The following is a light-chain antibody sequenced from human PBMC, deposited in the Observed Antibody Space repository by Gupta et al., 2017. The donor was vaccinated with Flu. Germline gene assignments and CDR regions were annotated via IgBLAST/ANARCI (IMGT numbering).Light chain of an antibody. Sequence: QSPATLSLSPGERATLSCRASQNVFNYLAWYQQRPGQAPRLLIYDASNRATGIPARFSGSGSGTDFTLTISSLEPEDFAVYYCQQRTNWLFGGGTKVEI. CDR2: DAS. CDR1: QNVFNY. CDR3: QQRTNWL. V-gene: IGKV3-11*01. J-gene: IGKJ4*01.